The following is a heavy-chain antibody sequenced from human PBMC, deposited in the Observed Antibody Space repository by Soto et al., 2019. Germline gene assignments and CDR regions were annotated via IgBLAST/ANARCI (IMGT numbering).Heavy chain of an antibody. CDR2: INWNGGSV. J-gene: IGHJ4*02. V-gene: IGHV3-9*01. CDR3: AKSGQQWGENYDY. D-gene: IGHD4-4*01. Sequence: EVQLLQSGGGVVQPGRSLRLSCVGSGFSFDGYAMHWVRQVPGKGLEWVAGINWNGGSVDYADSVRGRFAIARDTAKSSVYEETKSLSAEDTAVYYCAKSGQQWGENYDYWGQGTLVSVAS. CDR1: GFSFDGYA.